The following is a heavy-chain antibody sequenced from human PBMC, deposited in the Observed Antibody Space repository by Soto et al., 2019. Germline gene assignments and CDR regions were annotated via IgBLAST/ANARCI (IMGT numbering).Heavy chain of an antibody. CDR2: IVPIFGTT. Sequence: CTASGDPFSSYSTSWVRQAPGQGLEWMGGIVPIFGTTVYAPRLQGRLTITADGPTSTSYMELSGLTFEDTAVYYCAANSLGGGSQGDVWGQGTTVTVSS. J-gene: IGHJ6*02. CDR1: GDPFSSYS. V-gene: IGHV1-69*01. D-gene: IGHD3-10*01. CDR3: AANSLGGGSQGDV.